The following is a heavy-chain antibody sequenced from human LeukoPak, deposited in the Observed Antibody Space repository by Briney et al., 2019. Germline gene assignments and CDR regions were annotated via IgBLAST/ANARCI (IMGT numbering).Heavy chain of an antibody. D-gene: IGHD6-19*01. V-gene: IGHV3-23*01. CDR1: GFTFYSYA. J-gene: IGHJ4*02. CDR2: ISGSGGST. Sequence: GGSLRLSCAASGFTFYSYAMTWDRQAPGKGLEWVSAISGSGGSTYYADSVKGRFTISRDNSKNTLYLQISSLRAEDTALYYCAKYNSDWYDDYWGQGTLVTVSS. CDR3: AKYNSDWYDDY.